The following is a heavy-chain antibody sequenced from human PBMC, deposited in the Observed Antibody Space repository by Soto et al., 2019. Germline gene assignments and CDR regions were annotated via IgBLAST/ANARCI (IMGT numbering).Heavy chain of an antibody. CDR1: GDSVSCAIYY. D-gene: IGHD3-22*01. V-gene: IGHV4-61*01. J-gene: IGHJ4*02. CDR2: IHHTGST. CDR3: ARGVGNSRGTFFDY. Sequence: SETLSLTCTVSGDSVSCAIYYWSWIRHPPGKGLEWIGYIHHTGSTTYSPSLKSRVTMSVDTSKKQFSLELNSVTAADTAIYYCARGVGNSRGTFFDYWGQGALVTVSS.